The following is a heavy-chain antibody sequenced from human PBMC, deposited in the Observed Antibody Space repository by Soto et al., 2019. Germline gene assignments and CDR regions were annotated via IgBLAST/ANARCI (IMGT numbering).Heavy chain of an antibody. V-gene: IGHV1-8*01. Sequence: QVQLVQSGAEVKKPGASVKVSCKASGYTFTSYDINWVRQATGQGLEWMGWMNPNSGNTGYAQKFQGRVTMTRNTSISRGYREVSSLRFGGPAVDYCAVEVRGAQGYFHLWGRGTPVTVSS. CDR3: AVEVRGAQGYFHL. D-gene: IGHD3-10*01. CDR1: GYTFTSYD. CDR2: MNPNSGNT. J-gene: IGHJ2*01.